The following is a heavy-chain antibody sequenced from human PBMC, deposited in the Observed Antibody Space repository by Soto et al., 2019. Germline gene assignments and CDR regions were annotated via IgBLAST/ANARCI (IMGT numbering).Heavy chain of an antibody. CDR1: GGTFSNDA. Sequence: SGKFSCHASGGTFSNDAISWVRQSPGQWLDWMGGIIPIFGTANYAQKFQGRFTITADESTSTAYMELSSLRSEDTAVYYCASHRESSGWFTIYYFDYWGQGTLVTVSS. J-gene: IGHJ4*02. CDR3: ASHRESSGWFTIYYFDY. D-gene: IGHD6-19*01. CDR2: IIPIFGTA. V-gene: IGHV1-69*01.